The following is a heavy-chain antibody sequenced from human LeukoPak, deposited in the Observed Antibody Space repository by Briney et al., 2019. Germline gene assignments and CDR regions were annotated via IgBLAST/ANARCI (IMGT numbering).Heavy chain of an antibody. J-gene: IGHJ3*02. Sequence: SETLSLTCAVYGGSFSGYYWSWIRQPPGKGLEWIGEINHSGSTNYNPSLKSRVTISVDTSKNQFSLKLSSVTAADTAVYYCARDSMVRGADAFDIWGQGTMVTVSS. CDR2: INHSGST. V-gene: IGHV4-34*01. D-gene: IGHD3-10*01. CDR3: ARDSMVRGADAFDI. CDR1: GGSFSGYY.